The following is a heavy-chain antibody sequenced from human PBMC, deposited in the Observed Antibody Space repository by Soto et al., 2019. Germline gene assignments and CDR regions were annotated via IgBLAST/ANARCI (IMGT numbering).Heavy chain of an antibody. V-gene: IGHV3-53*01. CDR1: EFTVSSNY. D-gene: IGHD1-26*01. Sequence: EVQLVESGGGLIQPGGSLRLSCAASEFTVSSNYMNWVRQAPGKGLECVSTIYSGGSTYYADSVKGRFTISRHNSKNTLYLQMNNLKGEDTAVYYCGGRVGATKFGMDVWGQGTTVNFS. CDR2: IYSGGST. J-gene: IGHJ6*02. CDR3: GGRVGATKFGMDV.